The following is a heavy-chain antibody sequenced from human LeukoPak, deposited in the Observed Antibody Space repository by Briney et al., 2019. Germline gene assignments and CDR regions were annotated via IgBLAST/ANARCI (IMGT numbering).Heavy chain of an antibody. V-gene: IGHV4-59*08. CDR1: GGSISPYY. J-gene: IGHJ4*02. Sequence: SETLSLTCTVSGGSISPYYWSWIRQPPGKGLEWIGYIYYSGSSYYNPSLKSRLTISVDTSKNQFSLKLSSVTAADTAVYYCARGVGSSWYGDWGQGTLVTVSS. CDR2: IYYSGSS. D-gene: IGHD6-13*01. CDR3: ARGVGSSWYGD.